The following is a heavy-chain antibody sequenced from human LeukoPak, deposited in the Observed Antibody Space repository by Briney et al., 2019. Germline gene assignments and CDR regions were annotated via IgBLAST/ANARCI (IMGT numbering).Heavy chain of an antibody. CDR2: ISGSGGST. D-gene: IGHD1-14*01. Sequence: GGSLRLSCAASGFTFSTYAMSWVRQAPGKGLEWVSGISGSGGSTYYADSVKGRFTISRDNSKNTLYLQMNSLRAEDTAVYYCAKGTTGMAYSDYWGQGTLVTVSS. CDR1: GFTFSTYA. J-gene: IGHJ4*02. V-gene: IGHV3-23*01. CDR3: AKGTTGMAYSDY.